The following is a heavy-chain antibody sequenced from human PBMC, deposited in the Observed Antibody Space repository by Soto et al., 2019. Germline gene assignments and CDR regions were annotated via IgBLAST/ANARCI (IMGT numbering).Heavy chain of an antibody. V-gene: IGHV3-48*03. CDR3: AREWPLWELTTDASYV. CDR2: ISSPGATI. D-gene: IGHD1-26*01. CDR1: GFTFSSYE. Sequence: GSLRLSCAASGFTFSSYEMNWVLQAPGKGLEWVSYISSPGATIYYADSVKGRFTISRDNAKNSLYLQMNSLRDEDTAVYYCAREWPLWELTTDASYVWGQGTMVTVSS. J-gene: IGHJ3*01.